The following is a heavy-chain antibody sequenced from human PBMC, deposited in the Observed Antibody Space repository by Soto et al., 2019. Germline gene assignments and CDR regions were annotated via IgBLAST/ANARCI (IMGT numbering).Heavy chain of an antibody. J-gene: IGHJ4*02. CDR3: ATDSGSYSGFDY. V-gene: IGHV4-39*01. Sequence: SETLSLTCTVSGASISSSSYYWGWIRQPPGKGLEWIGSMYYSGNSYYNPSLRSRVTMSVDTSKNQLSLTLSSVTAADTAVYYCATDSGSYSGFDYWGQGTLVTVSS. CDR2: MYYSGNS. D-gene: IGHD1-26*01. CDR1: GASISSSSYY.